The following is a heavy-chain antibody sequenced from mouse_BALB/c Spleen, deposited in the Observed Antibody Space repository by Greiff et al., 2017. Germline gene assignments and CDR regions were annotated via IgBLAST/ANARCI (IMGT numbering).Heavy chain of an antibody. V-gene: IGHV1-4*01. CDR1: GYTFTSYW. CDR3: AREGRKYGRETSFAY. Sequence: QVQLQQSGAELASPGASVKMSCKASGYTFTSYWMHWVKQRPGQGLEWIGYINPSTGYTEYKQKFKDTATLTADKSSSTAYMQLSSLTSEDSAVYYCAREGRKYGRETSFAYWGQGTLVTVSA. D-gene: IGHD2-10*02. J-gene: IGHJ3*01. CDR2: INPSTGYT.